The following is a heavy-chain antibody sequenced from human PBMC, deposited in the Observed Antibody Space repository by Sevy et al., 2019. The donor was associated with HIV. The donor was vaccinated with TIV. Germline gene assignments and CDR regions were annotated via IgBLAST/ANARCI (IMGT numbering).Heavy chain of an antibody. Sequence: APVKVSCKASGGTFSSYAINWVRQAPGQGLEWMGRIIPIFGAADYAQKFQGRVTITADESTSTVYMQLSRLRSEDTAVYYCASPAYCGGGNCYSSDAFDMWGQGTMVTVSS. CDR2: IIPIFGAA. CDR3: ASPAYCGGGNCYSSDAFDM. D-gene: IGHD2-21*01. V-gene: IGHV1-69*13. J-gene: IGHJ3*02. CDR1: GGTFSSYA.